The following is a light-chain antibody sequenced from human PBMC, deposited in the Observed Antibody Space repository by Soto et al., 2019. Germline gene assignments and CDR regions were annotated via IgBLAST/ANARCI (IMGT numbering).Light chain of an antibody. CDR1: QDISSW. Sequence: DIQMTQSPSSVSASVGDRVTITCRASQDISSWLAWYQQKPGKAPNLLIYATSSLQSGVPSRFSRSGSWADFPLPICSLQPEDFATYYCQQANSLPFTFGPGTKVDIK. V-gene: IGKV1-12*02. J-gene: IGKJ3*01. CDR2: ATS. CDR3: QQANSLPFT.